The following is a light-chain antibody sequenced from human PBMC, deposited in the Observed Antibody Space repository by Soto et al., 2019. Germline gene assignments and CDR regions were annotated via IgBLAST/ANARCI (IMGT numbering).Light chain of an antibody. CDR1: SSDVGGYNY. CDR3: SSYTTRSTWV. V-gene: IGLV2-14*01. CDR2: EVI. Sequence: SALTQPASVSGSPGQSITISCTGTSSDVGGYNYVSWYQQHPGKAPKLLIYEVINRPSGVSNRVSGSKSGNTASLTISGLQAEDEADYDCSSYTTRSTWVFGGGTKVTVL. J-gene: IGLJ3*02.